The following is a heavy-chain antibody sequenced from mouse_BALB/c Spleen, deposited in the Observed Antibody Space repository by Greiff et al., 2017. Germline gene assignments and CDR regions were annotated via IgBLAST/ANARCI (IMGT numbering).Heavy chain of an antibody. D-gene: IGHD1-1*01. CDR3: ARLDCYGSSYALDV. Sequence: VQLQQSGAELVKPGASVKLSCTASGFNIKDSYMHWVKQRPEQGLEWIGRIDPANGNTKYDPKFQGKATITADTSSNTAYLQLSSLTSEDTAVYYCARLDCYGSSYALDVWGAGTSVTVSS. J-gene: IGHJ1*01. V-gene: IGHV14-3*02. CDR1: GFNIKDSY. CDR2: IDPANGNT.